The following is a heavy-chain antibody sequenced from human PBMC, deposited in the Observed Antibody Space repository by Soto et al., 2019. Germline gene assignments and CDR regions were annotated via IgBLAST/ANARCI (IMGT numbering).Heavy chain of an antibody. V-gene: IGHV1-69*01. CDR3: AMDRSLMAARPASEDWFDP. CDR2: IIPIFGTA. CDR1: GGTFSSYA. Sequence: QVQLVQSGAEVKKPGSSVKVSCKASGGTFSSYAISWVRQAPGQGREWMGVIIPIFGTANYAQTFQGRATMTADASTSTAYTGLGSLGSEDTAVYYCAMDRSLMAARPASEDWFDPWGQGTLVTVSS. J-gene: IGHJ5*02. D-gene: IGHD6-6*01.